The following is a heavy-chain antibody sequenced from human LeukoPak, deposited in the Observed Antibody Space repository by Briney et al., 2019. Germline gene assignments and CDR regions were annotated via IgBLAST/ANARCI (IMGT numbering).Heavy chain of an antibody. Sequence: GGSLRLSCAASGFTFSSYGMHWVRQAPGKGLEWVAVISYDGSDKYYADSVKGRFTISRDNSKNTLYLQMNSLRAEDTAVYYCAKAFYDILTGFPNWGQGTLVTVSS. J-gene: IGHJ4*02. CDR3: AKAFYDILTGFPN. V-gene: IGHV3-30*18. D-gene: IGHD3-9*01. CDR2: ISYDGSDK. CDR1: GFTFSSYG.